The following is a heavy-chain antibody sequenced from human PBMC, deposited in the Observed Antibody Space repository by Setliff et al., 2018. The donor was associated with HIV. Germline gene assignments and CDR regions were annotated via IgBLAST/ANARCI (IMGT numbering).Heavy chain of an antibody. CDR2: IIPLFGTA. Sequence: SVKVSCKASGGTFSDYAFSWVRQAPGQGLEWMGGIIPLFGTANYAQKFQGRVTMTTDTSANTAYMELRSLGSDDTAVYYCARDDGGYNYEEAFDLWGQGTMVTVSS. V-gene: IGHV1-69*05. J-gene: IGHJ3*01. CDR1: GGTFSDYA. CDR3: ARDDGGYNYEEAFDL. D-gene: IGHD3-16*01.